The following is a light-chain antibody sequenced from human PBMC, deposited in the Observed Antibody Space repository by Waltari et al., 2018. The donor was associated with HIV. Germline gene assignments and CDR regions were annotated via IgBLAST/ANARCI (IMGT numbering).Light chain of an antibody. V-gene: IGKV3-15*01. J-gene: IGKJ5*01. CDR1: QSVSSN. Sequence: EIVMTQSPVHLSVSPGERATLSCRASQSVSSNLAWYQQKPGQAPRLLIYGASARATGIPARLSGSGSGTEFTLTISSLQSEDFAVYYCQQYTNWPITFGQGTRLEIK. CDR2: GAS. CDR3: QQYTNWPIT.